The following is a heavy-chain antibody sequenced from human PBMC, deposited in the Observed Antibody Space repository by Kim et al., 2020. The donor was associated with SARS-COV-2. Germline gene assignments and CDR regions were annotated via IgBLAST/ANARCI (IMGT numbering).Heavy chain of an antibody. CDR3: ARADSSGYSFDY. D-gene: IGHD3-22*01. CDR2: ILYDGSNK. V-gene: IGHV3-30*04. CDR1: GFTFSSYA. Sequence: GVSLRLSCAASGFTFSSYAMHWVRQAPGKGLEWVAVILYDGSNKYYADSVKGRFTISRDNSKNTLYLQMNSLRAEDTAVYYCARADSSGYSFDYWGQGTLVTVSS. J-gene: IGHJ4*02.